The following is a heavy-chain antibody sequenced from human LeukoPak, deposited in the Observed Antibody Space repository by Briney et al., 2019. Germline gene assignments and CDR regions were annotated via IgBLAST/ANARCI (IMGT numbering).Heavy chain of an antibody. CDR2: INPNSGGT. Sequence: GASVKVSCKASGYTFTGYYMHWVRQAPGQGLEWMGWINPNSGGTNYAQKFQGRVTMTRDTSISTAYMELSRLRSDDTAVYYCARDSAGSSWYWFDPWGRGTLVTVSS. D-gene: IGHD6-13*01. CDR1: GYTFTGYY. CDR3: ARDSAGSSWYWFDP. V-gene: IGHV1-2*02. J-gene: IGHJ5*02.